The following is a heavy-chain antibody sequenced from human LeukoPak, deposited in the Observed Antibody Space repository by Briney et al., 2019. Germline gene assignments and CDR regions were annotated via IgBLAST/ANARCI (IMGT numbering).Heavy chain of an antibody. CDR3: AGVPAAILAFDI. D-gene: IGHD2-2*01. V-gene: IGHV4-59*01. CDR1: GGSISSYY. CDR2: IYYRGRT. Sequence: SETLSLTCTVAGGSISSYYWSWIRQPPGKGLEWVGYIYYRGRTNYNPSLKSRVTISVDTSKNQFSLKLRSVTAADTAVYYCAGVPAAILAFDIWGQGTMVTVSS. J-gene: IGHJ3*02.